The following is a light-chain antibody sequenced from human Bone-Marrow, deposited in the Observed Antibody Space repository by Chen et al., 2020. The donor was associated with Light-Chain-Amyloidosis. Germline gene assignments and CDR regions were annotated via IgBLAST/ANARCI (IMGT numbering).Light chain of an antibody. V-gene: IGKV1-39*01. CDR3: QQSYNTPHT. J-gene: IGKJ2*01. CDR2: AAS. Sequence: DIQMTPSASSLSASVGDRVTITCRASQSISTYLNWYQHKPGVAPRLLIYAASKLQSGVPSRFSGSESGTDFTLTISSLEPDDSATYYCQQSYNTPHTFGQGTNLEIK. CDR1: QSISTY.